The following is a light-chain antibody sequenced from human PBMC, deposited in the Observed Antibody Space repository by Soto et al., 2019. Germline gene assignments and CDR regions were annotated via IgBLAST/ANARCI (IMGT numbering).Light chain of an antibody. CDR2: GAS. Sequence: EIVMTQSPATLSASPGERATLSCRASQGVSSNLAWYQQKPAQAPRLLIYGASTTATGIPARFSGSGSRTEFALTISSLQSEDCAFYCCQQYKNWPPYTFGQGTELEIK. CDR1: QGVSSN. CDR3: QQYKNWPPYT. V-gene: IGKV3-15*01. J-gene: IGKJ2*01.